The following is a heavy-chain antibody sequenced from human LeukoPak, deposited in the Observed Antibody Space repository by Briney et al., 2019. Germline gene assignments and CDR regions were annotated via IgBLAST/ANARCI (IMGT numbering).Heavy chain of an antibody. CDR3: ARVCSGGSCRDY. Sequence: GGSLRLSCAASGFIFTDYWMYWVRQAPGKGLAWVANIKEDGSEKNYVDSVKGRFTISRDNAKNSVYLQMNSLRVEDTAVHYCARVCSGGSCRDYWGQGTLVTVSS. D-gene: IGHD2-15*01. V-gene: IGHV3-7*01. J-gene: IGHJ4*02. CDR2: IKEDGSEK. CDR1: GFIFTDYW.